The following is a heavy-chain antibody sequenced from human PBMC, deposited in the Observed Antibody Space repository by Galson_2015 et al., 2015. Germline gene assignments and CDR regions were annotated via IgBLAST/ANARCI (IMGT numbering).Heavy chain of an antibody. CDR1: GYTFTTYY. Sequence: SAKVSCKASGYTFTTYYIHWLRHAPGQGLEWMRIINPNGGTTTYAQKLQGRVTVTRDTSTSTVYMELSSLISEDTAVYYCARDKLGFGELKDYYFDYWGQGTLVTVSS. J-gene: IGHJ4*02. CDR3: ARDKLGFGELKDYYFDY. CDR2: INPNGGTT. V-gene: IGHV1-46*04. D-gene: IGHD3-10*01.